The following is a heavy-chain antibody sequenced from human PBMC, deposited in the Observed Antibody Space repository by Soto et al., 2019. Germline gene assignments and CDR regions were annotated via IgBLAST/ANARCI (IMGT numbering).Heavy chain of an antibody. V-gene: IGHV1-2*02. D-gene: IGHD5-12*01. CDR2: INPNSGGT. Sequence: GASVKVSCKASGYTFTGYYMHWVRQAPGQGLEWMGWINPNSGGTNYAQQFQGRVTMTRDTSISTAYMELSRLRSDDTAVYYCARVTGEWLRLPLGYWGQGTLVTVSS. CDR1: GYTFTGYY. J-gene: IGHJ4*02. CDR3: ARVTGEWLRLPLGY.